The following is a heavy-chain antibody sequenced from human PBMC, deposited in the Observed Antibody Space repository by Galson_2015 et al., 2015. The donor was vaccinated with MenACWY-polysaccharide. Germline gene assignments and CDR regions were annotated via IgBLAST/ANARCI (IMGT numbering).Heavy chain of an antibody. CDR2: IKKDGSEK. CDR1: GLTFSNWW. V-gene: IGHV3-7*01. Sequence: SLRLSCAAFGLTFSNWWMTWVRQAPGKGLEWVASIKKDGSEKYYVDSVKGRFTISRDNAKDSLYLQMNSLRADDTAVYFCARGHLGLGLWGQGTTVTVSS. J-gene: IGHJ6*02. D-gene: IGHD7-27*01. CDR3: ARGHLGLGL.